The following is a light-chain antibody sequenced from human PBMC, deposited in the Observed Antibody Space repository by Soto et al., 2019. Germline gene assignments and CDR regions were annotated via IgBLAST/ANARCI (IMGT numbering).Light chain of an antibody. CDR2: GAS. CDR3: QQFRT. CDR1: QSISSSY. V-gene: IGKV3-20*01. Sequence: EIVLTQSPGTLSLSPGERATLSCRASQSISSSYLAWYQQKPGQAPRLLIYGASTRATGIPDRFSGSGSGTDFTLTISRLVPEDFAVYYCQQFRTFGPGTKVDIK. J-gene: IGKJ3*01.